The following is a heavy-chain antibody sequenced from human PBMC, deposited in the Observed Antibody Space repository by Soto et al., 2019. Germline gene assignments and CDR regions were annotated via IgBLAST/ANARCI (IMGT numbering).Heavy chain of an antibody. CDR1: GDSVSTSSNY. CDR2: IYYSGST. Sequence: SETLSLTCTVSGDSVSTSSNYWDWIRQPPGKGLEWIASIYYSGSTYYKPSLKSRVTISMDTSKNQFSLTLSSVTAADTAIYYCARRTILGTFYYNMDVWGKGTTVTVSS. D-gene: IGHD6-13*01. J-gene: IGHJ6*03. CDR3: ARRTILGTFYYNMDV. V-gene: IGHV4-39*01.